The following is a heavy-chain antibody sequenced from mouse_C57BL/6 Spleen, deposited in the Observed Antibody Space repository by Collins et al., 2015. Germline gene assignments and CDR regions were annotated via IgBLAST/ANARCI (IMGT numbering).Heavy chain of an antibody. D-gene: IGHD1-1*01. CDR3: TRRGDYYGSSPDY. V-gene: IGHV6-6*01. J-gene: IGHJ2*01. CDR1: GFTFSDAW. Sequence: EVKLEESGGGLVQPGGSMKLSCAASGFTFSDAWMDWVRQSPEKGLEWVAEIRNKANNHATYYAESVKGRFTISRDDSKSSVYLQMNSLRAEDTGIYYCTRRGDYYGSSPDYWGQGTTLTVSS. CDR2: IRNKANNHAT.